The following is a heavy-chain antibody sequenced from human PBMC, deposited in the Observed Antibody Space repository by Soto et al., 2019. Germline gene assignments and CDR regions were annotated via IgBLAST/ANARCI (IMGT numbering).Heavy chain of an antibody. Sequence: EVQLVESGGGLVKPGGSLRLSCAASGFTFSTYSMNWVRQAPGKGLEWVSSISSSSGYIYYADSVKGRFTISRDDAKNSLSLQMNSLRAEDTAVYYCARVRSYGDGQGYGMDVWGQGTTVTVSS. CDR2: ISSSSGYI. J-gene: IGHJ6*02. CDR3: ARVRSYGDGQGYGMDV. V-gene: IGHV3-21*01. CDR1: GFTFSTYS. D-gene: IGHD4-17*01.